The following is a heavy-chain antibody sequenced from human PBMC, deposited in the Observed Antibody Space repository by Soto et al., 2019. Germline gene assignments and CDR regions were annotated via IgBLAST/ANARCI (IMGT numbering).Heavy chain of an antibody. CDR3: GPGYCGWGCFFLIPGGLDV. V-gene: IGHV1-69*02. CDR2: IIPILGIA. Sequence: QVQLVQSGAEVKKPGSSVKVSCKASGGTFSSYTISWVRQAPGQGLEWMGRIIPILGIANYAQKFQGRVTITGGKSNRPTHMGLSTPRSEDTAVDYCGPGYCGWGCFFLIPGGLDVWGQGTTVTVSS. J-gene: IGHJ6*02. D-gene: IGHD2-21*02. CDR1: GGTFSSYT.